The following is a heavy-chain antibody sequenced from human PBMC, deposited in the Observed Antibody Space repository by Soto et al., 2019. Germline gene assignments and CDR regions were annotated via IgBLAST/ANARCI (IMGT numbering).Heavy chain of an antibody. CDR2: VTASGGGT. J-gene: IGHJ4*02. D-gene: IGHD5-18*01. CDR3: AKALVPALTAKFGY. V-gene: IGHV3-23*01. Sequence: GGSLRLSCAASGFIFNNYAMTWVRQAPGKGLEWVSTVTASGGGTFYANSVKGRFTISRDNSRNTLHLQMSSLRVEDTALYYCAKALVPALTAKFGYWGKGTLVTVSS. CDR1: GFIFNNYA.